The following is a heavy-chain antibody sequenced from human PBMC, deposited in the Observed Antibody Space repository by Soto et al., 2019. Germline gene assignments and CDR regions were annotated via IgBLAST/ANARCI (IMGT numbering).Heavy chain of an antibody. CDR3: ARDISKGRYFDL. Sequence: QVQLVESGGGVVQPGRSLRLSCAASGFTFSTYGMHWVRQAPGTGLEWVALILFDGSNKYYADSVKGRFTISRDNSKNTLYLQMNGLRAEDTAVYYCARDISKGRYFDLWGRGTLVTVSS. V-gene: IGHV3-33*01. D-gene: IGHD3-9*01. CDR2: ILFDGSNK. CDR1: GFTFSTYG. J-gene: IGHJ2*01.